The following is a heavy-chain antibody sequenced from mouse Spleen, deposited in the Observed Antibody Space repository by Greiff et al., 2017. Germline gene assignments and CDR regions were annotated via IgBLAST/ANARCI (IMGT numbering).Heavy chain of an antibody. Sequence: EVQLVESEGGLVQPGSSMKLSCTASGFTFSDYYMAWVRQVPEKGLEWVANINYDGGSTYYLDSLKSRFIISRDNAKNILYLQMSSLKSEDTATYYCARGDNYYGYAMDYWGQGTSVTVSS. J-gene: IGHJ4*01. CDR3: ARGDNYYGYAMDY. V-gene: IGHV5-16*01. CDR2: INYDGGST. D-gene: IGHD1-1*01. CDR1: GFTFSDYY.